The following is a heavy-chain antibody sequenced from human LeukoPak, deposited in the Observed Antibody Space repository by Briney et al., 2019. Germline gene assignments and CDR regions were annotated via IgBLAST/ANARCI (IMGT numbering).Heavy chain of an antibody. Sequence: GGSLRLSCAASGFTFTNYWMNWLRQAPGKGLEWVANIKQDGGAKNYVDSVKGRFTISRDNAKNSLYLQMNNLRVEDTAVYFCARERVTTTSFDYWGQGVLVTVSS. CDR1: GFTFTNYW. J-gene: IGHJ4*02. CDR2: IKQDGGAK. CDR3: ARERVTTTSFDY. V-gene: IGHV3-7*01. D-gene: IGHD2/OR15-2a*01.